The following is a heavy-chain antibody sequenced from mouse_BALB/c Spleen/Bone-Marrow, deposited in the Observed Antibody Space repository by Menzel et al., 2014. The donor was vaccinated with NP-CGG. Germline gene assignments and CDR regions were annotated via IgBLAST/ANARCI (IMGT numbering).Heavy chain of an antibody. CDR1: GFSLTRNG. CDR3: AKGGITTVWYFDV. V-gene: IGHV2-5*01. J-gene: IGHJ1*01. D-gene: IGHD1-1*01. Sequence: QVQLQQSGPGLVQPSQSLSITCTVSGFSLTRNGVHWVRQSPGKGLEGLGVIWRGGSTDYNEAFMSRLSITKDNSKSQVFFKMNSLQGDDTAIYYCAKGGITTVWYFDVWGAGTTVTVSS. CDR2: IWRGGST.